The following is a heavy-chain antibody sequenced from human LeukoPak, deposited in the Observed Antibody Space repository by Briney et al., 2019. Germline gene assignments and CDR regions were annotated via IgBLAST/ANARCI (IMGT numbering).Heavy chain of an antibody. CDR2: INPNSGGT. J-gene: IGHJ4*02. D-gene: IGHD3-3*01. Sequence: GASVKVSCKASGYTFTGYYMHWVRQAPGQGLEWMGWINPNSGGTNYAQKFQGRVTMTRDTSISTAYMELSRLRSDDRVVYYCARDIWSQHQFDYWGQGTLVTVSS. CDR3: ARDIWSQHQFDY. V-gene: IGHV1-2*02. CDR1: GYTFTGYY.